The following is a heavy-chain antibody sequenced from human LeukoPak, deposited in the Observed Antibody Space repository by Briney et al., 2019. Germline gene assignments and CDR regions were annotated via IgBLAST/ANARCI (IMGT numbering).Heavy chain of an antibody. CDR1: GRSFSGYY. CDR2: INHSGST. CDR3: ARGPHGSGSSRPFDY. Sequence: PSETLSLTCAVYGRSFSGYYWSWIRQPPGKGLEWIGEINHSGSTNYNPSLKSRVTISVDTSKNQFSLKLSSVTAADTAVYYCARGPHGSGSSRPFDYWGQGTLVTVSS. J-gene: IGHJ4*02. D-gene: IGHD3-10*01. V-gene: IGHV4-34*01.